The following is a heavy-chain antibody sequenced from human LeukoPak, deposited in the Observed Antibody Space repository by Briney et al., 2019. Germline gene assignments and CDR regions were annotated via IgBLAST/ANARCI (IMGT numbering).Heavy chain of an antibody. D-gene: IGHD2-2*01. Sequence: GASVKVSCKASGYTFTSYDIHWVRQATGQGLEWMGRMNPNRGDTDYAQKFQGRVTMTRNTSISTAYMELSSLRSEDTAVYYCATLPGGVCSSTSCSSSPYYFDYWGQGTLVTVSS. J-gene: IGHJ4*02. CDR2: MNPNRGDT. CDR1: GYTFTSYD. V-gene: IGHV1-8*01. CDR3: ATLPGGVCSSTSCSSSPYYFDY.